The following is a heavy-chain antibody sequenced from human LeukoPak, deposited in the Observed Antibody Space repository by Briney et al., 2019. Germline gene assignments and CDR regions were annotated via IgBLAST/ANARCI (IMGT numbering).Heavy chain of an antibody. CDR3: ARERGERVVPAAFFDP. Sequence: GGSLRLSCAASGFTYSSYSMNWVRQPPGKGLAWVSSINSSSSYIYYADSVKGRFTISRDNAKNSLYLQMNSLRAEDTAVYYCARERGERVVPAAFFDPWGQGTLVTVSS. J-gene: IGHJ5*02. CDR1: GFTYSSYS. V-gene: IGHV3-21*01. D-gene: IGHD2-2*01. CDR2: INSSSSYI.